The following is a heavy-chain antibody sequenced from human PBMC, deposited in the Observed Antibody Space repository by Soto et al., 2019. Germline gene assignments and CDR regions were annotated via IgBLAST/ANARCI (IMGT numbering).Heavy chain of an antibody. CDR1: GGSFSGYY. J-gene: IGHJ5*02. Sequence: SETLSLTCAVYGGSFSGYYWSWIRQPPGKGLEWIGEINHSGSTNYNPSLKSRVTISVDTSKNQFSLKLSSVTAADTAVYYCARVGVRGVNPWGQGTLVTASS. CDR2: INHSGST. CDR3: ARVGVRGVNP. D-gene: IGHD3-10*01. V-gene: IGHV4-34*01.